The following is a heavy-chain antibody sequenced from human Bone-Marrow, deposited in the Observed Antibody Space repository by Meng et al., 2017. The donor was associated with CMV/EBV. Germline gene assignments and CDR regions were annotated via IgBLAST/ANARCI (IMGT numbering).Heavy chain of an antibody. J-gene: IGHJ4*02. Sequence: SETLSLTCAVYGGSFSGYYWSWIRQPPGKGLEWIGEINHSGSTNYNPSLKSRVTISVDTSKNQFSLKLSSVTAADTAVYYCARGLRIAVAGTFGYWGQGTLVTVSS. V-gene: IGHV4-34*01. D-gene: IGHD6-13*01. CDR1: GGSFSGYY. CDR3: ARGLRIAVAGTFGY. CDR2: INHSGST.